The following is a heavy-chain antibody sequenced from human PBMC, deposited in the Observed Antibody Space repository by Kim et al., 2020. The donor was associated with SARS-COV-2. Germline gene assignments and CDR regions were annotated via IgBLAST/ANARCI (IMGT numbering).Heavy chain of an antibody. Sequence: GGSLRLSCAASGFTFSSYAMSWVRQAPGKGLEWVSAISGSGGSTYYADSVKGRFTISRDNSKNTLYLQMNSLRAEDTAVYYCAKDCLGGLFYYGMYVWGQGTTVTVSS. J-gene: IGHJ6*02. CDR3: AKDCLGGLFYYGMYV. CDR1: GFTFSSYA. V-gene: IGHV3-23*01. CDR2: ISGSGGST. D-gene: IGHD3-16*01.